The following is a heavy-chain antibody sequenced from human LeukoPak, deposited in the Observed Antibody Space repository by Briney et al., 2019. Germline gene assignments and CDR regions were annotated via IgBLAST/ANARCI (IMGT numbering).Heavy chain of an antibody. Sequence: GGSLRLSCVASGFTFSTYAMNWVRQAPGKGLEWVAAISGSSTGTYYADSVRGRFTISRDNSKNSLYLQMNSLRAEDTAVYYCAKDRFVPAAPFYNWFDPWGQGTLVTVSS. D-gene: IGHD2-2*01. V-gene: IGHV3-23*01. CDR3: AKDRFVPAAPFYNWFDP. J-gene: IGHJ5*02. CDR1: GFTFSTYA. CDR2: ISGSSTGT.